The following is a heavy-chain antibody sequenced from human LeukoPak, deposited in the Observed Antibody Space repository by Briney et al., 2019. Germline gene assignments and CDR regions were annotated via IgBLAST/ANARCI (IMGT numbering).Heavy chain of an antibody. J-gene: IGHJ6*03. CDR3: ARVIRGGSYYYYYYMDV. CDR2: FDPEDGET. Sequence: ASVKVSCKVSGYTLTELSMHWVRQAPGKGLEWMGGFDPEDGETFYAQKFQGRVTMTRDMSTSTVYMELSSLRSEDTAVYYCARVIRGGSYYYYYYMDVWGKGTTVTVSS. D-gene: IGHD1-26*01. V-gene: IGHV1-24*01. CDR1: GYTLTELS.